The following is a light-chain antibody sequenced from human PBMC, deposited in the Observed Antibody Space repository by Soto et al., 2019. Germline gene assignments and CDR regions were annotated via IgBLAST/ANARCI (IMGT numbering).Light chain of an antibody. Sequence: VRTKYQLSLPVTPGEPACISCRSSQSLLHSNGYNYLDWYLQKPGQSPQLLIYLGSDRASGVPDRFSGSGSGTDFTLKISRVEAEDVGVYYCMQALQTPITFGPGTMVAIK. CDR1: QSLLHSNGYNY. J-gene: IGKJ3*01. CDR3: MQALQTPIT. CDR2: LGS. V-gene: IGKV2-28*01.